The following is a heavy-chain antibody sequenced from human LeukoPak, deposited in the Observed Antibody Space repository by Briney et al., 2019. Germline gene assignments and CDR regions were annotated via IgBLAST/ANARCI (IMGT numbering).Heavy chain of an antibody. CDR3: ARHGKHLVSYRNVRDRGSFDP. Sequence: SETLSLTCAVSGGSFTGHFWSWIRQPPGKALEWIGYVYSSGTTTYNPSLESRVTIALDTSGKQVSLILTSVTAADTAAYYCARHGKHLVSYRNVRDRGSFDPWGPGILVTVSS. CDR1: GGSFTGHF. V-gene: IGHV4-59*08. D-gene: IGHD3-16*02. J-gene: IGHJ5*02. CDR2: VYSSGTT.